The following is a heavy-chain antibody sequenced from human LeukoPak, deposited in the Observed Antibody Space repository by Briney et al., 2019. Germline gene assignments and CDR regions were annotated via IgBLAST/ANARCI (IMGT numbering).Heavy chain of an antibody. D-gene: IGHD4-17*01. CDR2: FYPGDSDA. V-gene: IGHV5-51*07. J-gene: IGHJ4*02. Sequence: GESMKISYNVSGISFTNYWIGWVHQIPGKRLERMPIFYPGDSDATSRPSFQGEVTMSADKSITTAYLQWGSLKASDTAMYYCVTAGGVGDQVGDHWGQGTLVTVSS. CDR3: VTAGGVGDQVGDH. CDR1: GISFTNYW.